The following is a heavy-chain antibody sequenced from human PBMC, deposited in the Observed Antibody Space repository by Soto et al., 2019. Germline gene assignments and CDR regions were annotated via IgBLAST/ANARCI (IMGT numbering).Heavy chain of an antibody. CDR2: ISNSGNT. CDR1: GGSISNNFYY. D-gene: IGHD3-10*01. V-gene: IGHV4-61*05. Sequence: QLQLQESGPGLVRPSETLSLTCSVSGGSISNNFYYWTWIRQPPGKDLEWIGYISNSGNTAYNPSLNSRGTISVDKPKNQFSLKLSSVTAADTAMYYCTRRLSYGSGKYGIDLWGQGTTVTVSS. J-gene: IGHJ6*02. CDR3: TRRLSYGSGKYGIDL.